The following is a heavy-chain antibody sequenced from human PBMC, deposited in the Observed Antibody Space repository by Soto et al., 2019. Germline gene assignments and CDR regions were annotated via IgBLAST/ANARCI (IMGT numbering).Heavy chain of an antibody. J-gene: IGHJ6*01. CDR2: IYYSGTT. CDR3: ARHGAAVLYYYGMDV. Sequence: SETLSLTCTFSVGSISTSTYYCGWMRQPPGKGLEWIGTIYYSGTTYYNPSLKSRVTISVDTSQNHFSLKLGSVTAADTAVYYCARHGAAVLYYYGMDVWGQGTTVIVSS. V-gene: IGHV4-39*01. CDR1: VGSISTSTYY. D-gene: IGHD6-13*01.